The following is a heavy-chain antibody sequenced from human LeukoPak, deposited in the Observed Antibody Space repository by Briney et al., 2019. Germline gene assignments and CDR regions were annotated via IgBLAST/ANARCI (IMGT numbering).Heavy chain of an antibody. CDR3: ARGKSIAARLYYYYYMDV. Sequence: ASVKVSCKASGYTFFTSDVSWVRQAPGQGLEWMGWISAYNGKTNYAQKFQGRVTMTTDTSTNTAYMELRSLRSDDTAVYYCARGKSIAARLYYYYYMDVWGKGTTVTVSS. V-gene: IGHV1-18*01. J-gene: IGHJ6*03. CDR1: GYTFFTSD. D-gene: IGHD6-6*01. CDR2: ISAYNGKT.